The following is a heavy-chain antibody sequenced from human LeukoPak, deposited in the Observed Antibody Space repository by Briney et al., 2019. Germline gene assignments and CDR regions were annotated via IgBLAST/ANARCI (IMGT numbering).Heavy chain of an antibody. Sequence: GGSLRLSCAASGFTFSSDEMNWVRQAPGKGLQWISYINTDGGSIYYADSVKGRFIISRDNAKNSLYLQMNSLRAEDTAVYYCARGYDSWDSWGQGTLVTVSS. CDR1: GFTFSSDE. V-gene: IGHV3-48*03. CDR2: INTDGGSI. CDR3: ARGYDSWDS. D-gene: IGHD3-16*01. J-gene: IGHJ4*02.